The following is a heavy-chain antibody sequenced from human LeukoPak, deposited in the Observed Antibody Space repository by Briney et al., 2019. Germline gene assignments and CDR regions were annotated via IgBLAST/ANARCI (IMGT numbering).Heavy chain of an antibody. Sequence: SETLSLTCTVSGGSVSATNHYWSWLRQHPGKGPEWIAYIYYDAGAYYNPSLESRVTISLDSSANQFSLRLSSVTAADTAVYYCARDYYYYDSSGGTYYYYYGMDVWGQGTTVTVSS. J-gene: IGHJ6*02. V-gene: IGHV4-31*03. CDR3: ARDYYYYDSSGGTYYYYYGMDV. CDR1: GGSVSATNHY. CDR2: IYYDAGA. D-gene: IGHD3-22*01.